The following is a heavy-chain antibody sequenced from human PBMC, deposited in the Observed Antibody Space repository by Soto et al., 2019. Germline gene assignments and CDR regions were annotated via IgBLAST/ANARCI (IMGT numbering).Heavy chain of an antibody. CDR2: ISGSGDST. D-gene: IGHD5-18*01. CDR1: GFTFSSCP. V-gene: IGHV3-23*01. Sequence: GGSLRLSCAASGFTFSSCPMTWVRQAPGKGLEWVSAISGSGDSTYYADSVKGRFTISRDNSKNTLYLQMNSLRAEDTAVYYCAKDQGYNYDPPRFDYWGQGTLVTVSS. CDR3: AKDQGYNYDPPRFDY. J-gene: IGHJ4*02.